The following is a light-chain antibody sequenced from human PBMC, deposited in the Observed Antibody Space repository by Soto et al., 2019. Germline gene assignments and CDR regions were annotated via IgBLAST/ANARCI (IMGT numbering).Light chain of an antibody. V-gene: IGKV3-15*01. CDR1: QSVNSN. J-gene: IGKJ1*01. CDR2: GAS. Sequence: EIVMTQSPATLSVSPGERATLSCRASQSVNSNLAWYQQKPGQAPRLLIYGASSRATGIPARFSGSGSGTEFTLTITSLQSEDFATYYCQQYNSYSWTFGQGTKVDIK. CDR3: QQYNSYSWT.